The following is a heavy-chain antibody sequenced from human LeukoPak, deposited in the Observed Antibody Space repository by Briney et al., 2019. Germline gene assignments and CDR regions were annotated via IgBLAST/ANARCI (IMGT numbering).Heavy chain of an antibody. CDR2: INHSGST. CDR1: GGSFSGYY. Sequence: SETLSLTCAVYGGSFSGYYWSWIRQPPGKGLEWIGEINHSGSTNYNPSLKSRVTISVDTSKNQFSLKLSSVTAADTAVYYCARVRLGCSSTSCYTFPDYWGQGTLVTVSS. J-gene: IGHJ4*02. CDR3: ARVRLGCSSTSCYTFPDY. D-gene: IGHD2-2*02. V-gene: IGHV4-34*01.